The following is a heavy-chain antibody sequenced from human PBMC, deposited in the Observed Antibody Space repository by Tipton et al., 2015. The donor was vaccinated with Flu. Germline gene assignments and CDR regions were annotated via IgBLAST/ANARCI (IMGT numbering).Heavy chain of an antibody. CDR3: ARGENDGAASSWFDP. Sequence: TLSLTCTVSGGSISSYCWSWIRQPPGKGLEWIGYIYYSGSTNYNPSLKSRVTISVDTSKNQFSLKLSSVTAADTAVYYCARGENDGAASSWFDPWGQGTLVTVSS. V-gene: IGHV4-59*01. CDR2: IYYSGST. D-gene: IGHD6-13*01. CDR1: GGSISSYC. J-gene: IGHJ5*02.